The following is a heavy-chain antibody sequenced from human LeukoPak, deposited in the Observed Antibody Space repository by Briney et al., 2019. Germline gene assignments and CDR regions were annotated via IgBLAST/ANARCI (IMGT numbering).Heavy chain of an antibody. Sequence: SETLSLTCAVYGGSFSGYSWNWIRQPPVKGLEWIGEINHSGGTNYNPSLKSRVTISVDTSKKQFSLKLSSVTAADTAVYYCARDRTTSDAFDIWGQGTMVTVSS. V-gene: IGHV4-34*01. CDR3: ARDRTTSDAFDI. J-gene: IGHJ3*02. CDR2: INHSGGT. D-gene: IGHD1-1*01. CDR1: GGSFSGYS.